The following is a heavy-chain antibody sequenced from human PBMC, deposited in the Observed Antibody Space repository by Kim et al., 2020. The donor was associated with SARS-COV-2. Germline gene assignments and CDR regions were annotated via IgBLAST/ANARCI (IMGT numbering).Heavy chain of an antibody. CDR2: ISWNSGSI. J-gene: IGHJ4*02. D-gene: IGHD4-17*01. V-gene: IGHV3-9*01. CDR1: GFTFDDYA. Sequence: GGSLRLSCAASGFTFDDYAMHWVRQAPGKGLEWVSGISWNSGSIGYADSVKGRFTISRDNAKNSLYLQMNSLRAEDTALYYCAKDIGVYGDYGTHFDYWGQGTLVTVSS. CDR3: AKDIGVYGDYGTHFDY.